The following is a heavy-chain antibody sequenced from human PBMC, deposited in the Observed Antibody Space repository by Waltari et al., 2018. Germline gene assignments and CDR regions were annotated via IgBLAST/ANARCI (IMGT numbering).Heavy chain of an antibody. CDR3: ARDTSTVTTDLFDS. CDR1: GASISNTNW. CDR2: VHHTGNT. J-gene: IGHJ4*02. Sequence: QVQLQESGPGLVKPSGTLSLTCAVSGASISNTNWWSWVRKSPGKGLEWIGEVHHTGNTNYNPSLKSRVTMSVDKSKNQFSLKLNSVTAADTAVYYCARDTSTVTTDLFDSWGRGTLVSV. D-gene: IGHD4-17*01. V-gene: IGHV4-4*02.